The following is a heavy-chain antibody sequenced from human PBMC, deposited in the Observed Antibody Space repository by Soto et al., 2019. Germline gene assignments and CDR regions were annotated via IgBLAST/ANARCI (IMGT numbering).Heavy chain of an antibody. CDR1: NYLFGAFG. J-gene: IGHJ3*01. CDR2: ITPYNGNT. V-gene: IGHV1-18*01. CDR3: ARISARRNDFDV. Sequence: QVQLVQSGAEVKNPGASVKVSCQASNYLFGAFGISWVRQAPGQGLEWMGWITPYNGNTHYAEKFQDRVTMTADKSTTTAYTEVRGLTSDDTAVYFCARISARRNDFDVWGQGTVVTVSS.